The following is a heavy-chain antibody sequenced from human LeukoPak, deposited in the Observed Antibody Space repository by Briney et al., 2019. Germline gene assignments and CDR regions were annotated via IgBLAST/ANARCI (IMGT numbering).Heavy chain of an antibody. Sequence: KSSETLSLTCAVDGGSFSGYYWMWIRQPPGKGREGIGSIYYSGTTYYNTSLKSRVTISVETSKNHFSLKLSSVTDADTAVYYPARHFAEECSSSSCRSDSFDHWGQGTLVTVSS. CDR1: GGSFSGYY. CDR3: ARHFAEECSSSSCRSDSFDH. D-gene: IGHD2-2*01. CDR2: IYYSGTT. J-gene: IGHJ5*02. V-gene: IGHV4-34*01.